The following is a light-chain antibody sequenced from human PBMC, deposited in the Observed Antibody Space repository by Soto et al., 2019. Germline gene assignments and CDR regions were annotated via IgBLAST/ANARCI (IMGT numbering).Light chain of an antibody. Sequence: EVVMTQSPATLSVSPGERATLSCRASQNVRDQLVWYQQRPGQAPRLLIHTASTRATGIPARFSGSGSGTEFTLTISSLHSEDVAVYYCQQHANWPPLTFGGGTKVEIK. CDR3: QQHANWPPLT. J-gene: IGKJ4*01. V-gene: IGKV3-15*01. CDR2: TAS. CDR1: QNVRDQ.